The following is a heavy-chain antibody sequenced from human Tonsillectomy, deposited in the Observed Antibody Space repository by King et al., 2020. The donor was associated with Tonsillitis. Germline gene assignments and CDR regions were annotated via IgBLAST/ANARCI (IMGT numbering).Heavy chain of an antibody. J-gene: IGHJ1*01. CDR2: ISSSGSTI. CDR3: ARDHHYDSSGYYQH. D-gene: IGHD3-22*01. Sequence: QLVQSGGGLVKPGGSLRLSCAASGFTFSDYYMSWIRQAPGKGLEWVSYISSSGSTIYYADSVKGRFTISRENAKNSLYLQMNSLRAEDTAVYYCARDHHYDSSGYYQHWGQGTLVTVSS. CDR1: GFTFSDYY. V-gene: IGHV3-11*01.